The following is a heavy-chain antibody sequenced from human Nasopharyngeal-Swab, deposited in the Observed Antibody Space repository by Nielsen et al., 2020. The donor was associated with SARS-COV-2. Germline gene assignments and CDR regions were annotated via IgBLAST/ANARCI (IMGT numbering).Heavy chain of an antibody. CDR2: ISSSSSYI. CDR3: ARDRFTMVRGAFDP. Sequence: GGSLRLSCAASGFTFSSYSMNWVRQAPGKGLEWVSSISSSSSYIYYADSVKGRSTISRDNAKNSLYLQMNSLRAEDTAVYYCARDRFTMVRGAFDPRGQGTLVTVSS. CDR1: GFTFSSYS. D-gene: IGHD3-10*01. V-gene: IGHV3-21*01. J-gene: IGHJ5*02.